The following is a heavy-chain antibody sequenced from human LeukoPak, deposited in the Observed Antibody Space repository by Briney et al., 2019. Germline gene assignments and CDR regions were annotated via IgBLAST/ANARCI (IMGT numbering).Heavy chain of an antibody. J-gene: IGHJ4*02. CDR1: GGSISSSSYY. V-gene: IGHV4-39*07. Sequence: SETLSLTCTVSGGSISSSSYYWGWIRQPPGKGLEWIGSIYHVGTTYYNPSLKSRLTISVDTSKNQFSLNLSSVTAADTAVYYCARVNYGDYFDYWGQGTLVTVPS. CDR3: ARVNYGDYFDY. D-gene: IGHD4-17*01. CDR2: IYHVGTT.